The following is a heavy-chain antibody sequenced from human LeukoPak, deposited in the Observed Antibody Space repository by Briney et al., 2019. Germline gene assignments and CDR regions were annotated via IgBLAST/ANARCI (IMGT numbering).Heavy chain of an antibody. J-gene: IGHJ4*02. CDR1: GFTFSSYA. CDR3: ARAQVALDY. V-gene: IGHV3-48*02. Sequence: PGGSLRLSCAASGFTFSSYAMSWVRQAPGKGLEWVSYIGSSSITIYYADSVKGRFTISRDNAKNSLYLQMNSLRDEDTAVYYCARAQVALDYWGQGTLVTVSS. CDR2: IGSSSITI. D-gene: IGHD2-15*01.